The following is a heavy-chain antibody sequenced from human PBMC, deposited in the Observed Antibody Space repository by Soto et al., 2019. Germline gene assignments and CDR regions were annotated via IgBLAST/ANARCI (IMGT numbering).Heavy chain of an antibody. CDR2: ISGSGVNT. Sequence: PGGSLRLSCAASGFIFSNYAMSWVRQAPGKGPEWVSSISGSGVNTFYADSVKGRFTISRDNSKNMLYLQMSSLRAEDTALYYCAKDLRQDWGQDYYYGIDGRAKRSTVT. J-gene: IGHJ6*04. CDR3: AKDLRQDWGQDYYYGIDG. D-gene: IGHD7-27*01. CDR1: GFIFSNYA. V-gene: IGHV3-23*01.